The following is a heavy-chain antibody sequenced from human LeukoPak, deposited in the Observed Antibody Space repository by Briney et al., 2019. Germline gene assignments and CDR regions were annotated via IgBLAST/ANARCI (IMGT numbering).Heavy chain of an antibody. Sequence: SVKVSCKASGGTFSSYAISWVRQAPGQGLEWMGRIIPILGIANYAQKFQGRVTITADKSTSTAYMELSSLRSEDTAVYYCAKTLSTFYGGYGMDVWGQGTTVTVSS. J-gene: IGHJ6*02. CDR2: IIPILGIA. CDR3: AKTLSTFYGGYGMDV. D-gene: IGHD2/OR15-2a*01. CDR1: GGTFSSYA. V-gene: IGHV1-69*04.